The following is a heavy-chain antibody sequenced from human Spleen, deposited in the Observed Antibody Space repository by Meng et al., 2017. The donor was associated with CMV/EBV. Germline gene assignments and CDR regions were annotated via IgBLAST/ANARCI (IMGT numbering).Heavy chain of an antibody. V-gene: IGHV3-7*01. CDR3: ARDYRSIAARRPNWYFDL. D-gene: IGHD6-6*01. J-gene: IGHJ2*01. Sequence: GGSLRLSCAASGFTFSNYWMHWVRQAPGKGLEWVANIKEDGSEKYYVDSVMGRFTISRDNAKNSLFLQMYSLRAEDTAVYYCARDYRSIAARRPNWYFDLWGRGTLVTVSS. CDR2: IKEDGSEK. CDR1: GFTFSNYW.